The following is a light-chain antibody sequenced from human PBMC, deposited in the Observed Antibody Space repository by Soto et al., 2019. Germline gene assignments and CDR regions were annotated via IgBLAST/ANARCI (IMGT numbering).Light chain of an antibody. Sequence: SVLTQAPSACGTPGQRVTISCSGSNSKAGNKNVYWYHPLPETAPKLLIYSYNQRPSGVPCRFSGSKSRTSASLAISGLRSEDEADYYCATWDDSLNGPVFGGGTKVTVL. CDR3: ATWDDSLNGPV. CDR2: SYN. V-gene: IGLV1-47*02. CDR1: NSKAGNKN. J-gene: IGLJ2*01.